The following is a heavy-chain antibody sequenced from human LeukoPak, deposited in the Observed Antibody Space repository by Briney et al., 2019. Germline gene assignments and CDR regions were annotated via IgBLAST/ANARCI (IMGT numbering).Heavy chain of an antibody. CDR2: IYYSGST. D-gene: IGHD3-10*01. CDR1: GGSISSSTYY. Sequence: SETLSLTCTVSGGSISSSTYYWGWIRQPPGKGLEWIGYIYYSGSTNYNPSLKSRVTISVDTSKNQFSLKLSSVTAADTAVYYRAGEDYYGSGSYYNYWGQGTLVTVSS. J-gene: IGHJ4*02. CDR3: AGEDYYGSGSYYNY. V-gene: IGHV4-61*05.